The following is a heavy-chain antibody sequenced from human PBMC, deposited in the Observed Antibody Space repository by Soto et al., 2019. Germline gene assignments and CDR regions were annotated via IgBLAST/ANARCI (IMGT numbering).Heavy chain of an antibody. V-gene: IGHV4-39*01. CDR2: IYYSGST. Sequence: SETLSLTCTVSGGYISSSSYYWGWIRQPPGKGLEWIGSIYYSGSTYYNPSLKSRVTISVDTSKNQFSLKLSSVTAADTAVYYCARHLSVAAAAPSPYYYYYGMDVWGQGTTVTVSS. J-gene: IGHJ6*02. D-gene: IGHD6-13*01. CDR3: ARHLSVAAAAPSPYYYYYGMDV. CDR1: GGYISSSSYY.